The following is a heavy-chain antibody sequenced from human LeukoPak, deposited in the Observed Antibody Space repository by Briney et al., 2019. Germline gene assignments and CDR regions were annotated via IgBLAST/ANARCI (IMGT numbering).Heavy chain of an antibody. CDR3: ARLYDISNSWFDP. V-gene: IGHV1-46*03. J-gene: IGHJ5*02. CDR2: IYPSGGST. Sequence: ASVKVSCKASGCTFTTYYMHWVRQAPGQGLEWMGMIYPSGGSTSYAQKFQGRVTMTRDTSTSTIYMEMSSLRSEDTAVYYCARLYDISNSWFDPWGQGTLVTVSS. CDR1: GCTFTTYY. D-gene: IGHD3-9*01.